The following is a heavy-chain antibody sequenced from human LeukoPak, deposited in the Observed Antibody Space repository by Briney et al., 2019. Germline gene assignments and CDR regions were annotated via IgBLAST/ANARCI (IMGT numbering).Heavy chain of an antibody. Sequence: GGSLRLSCAASGFTFSSYSMNWVRQAPGKGLEWVSSITSSNNYIYYGDSVKGRFTISRDNAKNSLYLQMNSLRAEDTAVYYCARQLWYDYWRQETVVSVPS. CDR1: GFTFSSYS. CDR2: ITSSNNYI. D-gene: IGHD5-18*01. CDR3: ARQLWYDY. J-gene: IGHJ4*02. V-gene: IGHV3-21*01.